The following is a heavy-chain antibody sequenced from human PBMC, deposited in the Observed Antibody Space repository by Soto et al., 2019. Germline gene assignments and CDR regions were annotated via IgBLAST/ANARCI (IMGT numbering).Heavy chain of an antibody. D-gene: IGHD3-22*01. CDR3: ARDGNIYDTSGFYSD. CDR1: GFTFSSYW. J-gene: IGHJ4*02. V-gene: IGHV3-7*03. CDR2: IKQDGSDK. Sequence: EVQLVESGGGLVQPGGSLRLSCAASGFTFSSYWMNWVRQAPGKGLEWVANIKQDGSDKYYVDSVKGRFTIASDNAKKSLFLQMNSLRAEDTAMYYCARDGNIYDTSGFYSDWGQGTLVTVSS.